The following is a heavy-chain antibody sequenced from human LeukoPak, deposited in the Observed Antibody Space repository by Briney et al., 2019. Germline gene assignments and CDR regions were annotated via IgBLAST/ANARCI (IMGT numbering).Heavy chain of an antibody. CDR3: ARVAQQLVRSFDY. D-gene: IGHD6-13*01. V-gene: IGHV1-2*02. CDR2: INPNSGGT. Sequence: ASVKVSCKASGYTFTGCYMHWVRQAPGQGLEWMGWINPNSGGTNYAQKFQGRVTMTRDTSISTAYMELSRLRSDDTAVYYCARVAQQLVRSFDYWGQGTLVTVSS. CDR1: GYTFTGCY. J-gene: IGHJ4*02.